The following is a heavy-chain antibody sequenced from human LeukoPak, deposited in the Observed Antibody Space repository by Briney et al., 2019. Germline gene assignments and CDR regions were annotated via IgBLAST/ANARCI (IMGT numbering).Heavy chain of an antibody. J-gene: IGHJ4*02. CDR1: GFTFSSYW. Sequence: PGGSLRLSCAASGFTFSSYWMSWVRQAPGKGLEWVANIKQDGSEKYYVDSVKGRFTISRDNSKNTLYLQMNSLRAEDTAVYYCAKGLSGGGWAIFDYWGQGTLVTVSS. CDR2: IKQDGSEK. CDR3: AKGLSGGGWAIFDY. V-gene: IGHV3-7*03. D-gene: IGHD6-19*01.